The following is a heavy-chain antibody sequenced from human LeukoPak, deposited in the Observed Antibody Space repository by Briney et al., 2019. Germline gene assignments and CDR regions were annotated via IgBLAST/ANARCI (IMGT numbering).Heavy chain of an antibody. J-gene: IGHJ4*02. CDR3: AKEAPWATAMVILIDY. CDR1: RFTFSRYG. Sequence: GRSLRLSCAASRFTFSRYGMHWVRQAPGKGLEWVAVICYDGSTKDYADSVKGRFTISRDNSKNTVYLQMNSLRVEDTAVYYCAKEAPWATAMVILIDYWGQGTLVTVSA. D-gene: IGHD5-18*01. CDR2: ICYDGSTK. V-gene: IGHV3-30*18.